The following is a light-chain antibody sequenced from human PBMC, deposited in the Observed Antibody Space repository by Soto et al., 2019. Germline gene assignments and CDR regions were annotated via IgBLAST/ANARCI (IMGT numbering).Light chain of an antibody. J-gene: IGKJ3*01. Sequence: DIQLTQSPSFLSASVGDRVTITCRASQGISSYLAWYQQKPGKAPKLLIYAASTLQSGVPSRFSGSGSGTEFTPTISSLQPEDFATYYCQQLNSYPPLFTFGPGTKVDIK. CDR3: QQLNSYPPLFT. V-gene: IGKV1-9*01. CDR1: QGISSY. CDR2: AAS.